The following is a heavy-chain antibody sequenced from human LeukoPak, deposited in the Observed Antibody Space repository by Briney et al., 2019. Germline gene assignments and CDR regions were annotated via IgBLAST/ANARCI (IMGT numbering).Heavy chain of an antibody. CDR2: ITGSGGST. CDR3: ASRPASETYFAVFDY. CDR1: GLTFSSHA. V-gene: IGHV3-23*01. J-gene: IGHJ4*02. Sequence: GGSLRLSCVASGLTFSSHAMTGVRQTPGKGLEWVSGITGSGGSTYHADSVKGRFTISRDNSKNTLYLQMNNLRAEDTAVYYCASRPASETYFAVFDYWGQGTLVTVSS. D-gene: IGHD1-26*01.